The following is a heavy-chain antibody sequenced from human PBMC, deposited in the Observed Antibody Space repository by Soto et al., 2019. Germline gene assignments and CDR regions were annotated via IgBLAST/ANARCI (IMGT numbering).Heavy chain of an antibody. V-gene: IGHV3-23*01. J-gene: IGHJ6*02. D-gene: IGHD3-16*01. CDR1: GFTFSSYA. CDR2: ISGSGGST. Sequence: GGSLRLSCAASGFTFSSYAMSWVRQAPGKGLEWVSAISGSGGSTYYADSVKGRFTISRDNSKNTLYLQINSLRPEDTAVYSCARDYSPNYYGMDVWGQGTTVKVSS. CDR3: ARDYSPNYYGMDV.